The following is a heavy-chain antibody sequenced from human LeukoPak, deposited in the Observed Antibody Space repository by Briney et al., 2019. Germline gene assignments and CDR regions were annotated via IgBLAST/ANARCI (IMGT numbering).Heavy chain of an antibody. CDR1: GGSFIGYY. J-gene: IGHJ3*02. D-gene: IGHD1-1*01. CDR2: INHSGSI. Sequence: SETLSLTCAVYGGSFIGYYWSWIRQSPGKGLEWIGEINHSGSINYNPSLKSRVTISKDTSKNQFSLNLNFVTAADTAVYYCARFATTGTPRSIWGQGTMVTVSS. V-gene: IGHV4-34*01. CDR3: ARFATTGTPRSI.